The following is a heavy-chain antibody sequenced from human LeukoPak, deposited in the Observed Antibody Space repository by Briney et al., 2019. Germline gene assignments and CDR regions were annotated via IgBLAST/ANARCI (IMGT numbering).Heavy chain of an antibody. CDR2: SNPNCGGT. CDR1: GYTFTGYY. Sequence: ASVTVSCMASGYTFTGYYMHWVRQPPAQGLEGMGLSNPNCGGTNYVHKFQDRVTMTRDTSINTAYMELSRQRSDDTAVYYGASSSPKYGDYVGNGFDPWGQGTLVTVSS. D-gene: IGHD4-17*01. V-gene: IGHV1-2*02. J-gene: IGHJ5*02. CDR3: ASSSPKYGDYVGNGFDP.